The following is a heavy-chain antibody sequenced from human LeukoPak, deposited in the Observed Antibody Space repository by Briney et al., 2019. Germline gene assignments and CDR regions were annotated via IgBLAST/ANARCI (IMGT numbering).Heavy chain of an antibody. CDR3: ARRRGYSYGRNNYYFDY. D-gene: IGHD5-18*01. Sequence: GGSLRLSCAASGFNFSNYWMSWVRQTPGKGLEWVANINRDGSEKCYVDSVEGQFTISRDNAKNSLFLQMNSLRVEDTAVYYCARRRGYSYGRNNYYFDYWGQGTLVTVSS. CDR1: GFNFSNYW. V-gene: IGHV3-7*03. CDR2: INRDGSEK. J-gene: IGHJ4*02.